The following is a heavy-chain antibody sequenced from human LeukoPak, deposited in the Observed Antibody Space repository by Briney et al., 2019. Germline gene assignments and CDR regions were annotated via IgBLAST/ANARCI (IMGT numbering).Heavy chain of an antibody. CDR3: ARRDCSGGSCYGFDY. Sequence: GGSLRLSCAASGFTFSDYYMSWIRQAPGKGLEWVSYISSSSSSYTSYADSVKGRFTISRDNAKNSLYLQMNSLRAEDTAVYYCARRDCSGGSCYGFDYWGQGTLVTVSS. CDR1: GFTFSDYY. J-gene: IGHJ4*02. CDR2: ISSSSSSYT. V-gene: IGHV3-11*06. D-gene: IGHD2-15*01.